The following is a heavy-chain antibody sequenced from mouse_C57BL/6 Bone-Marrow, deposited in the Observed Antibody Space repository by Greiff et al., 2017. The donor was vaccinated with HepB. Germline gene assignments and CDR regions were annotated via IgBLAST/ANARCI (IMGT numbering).Heavy chain of an antibody. Sequence: VAELVRPGASVKLSCTASGFNIKNTYMHWVKQRPEQGLEWIGRIDPANGNTKYAPKFQGKATITADTSSNTAYLQLSSLTSEDTAIYYCARGLGLGSYPFDYWGQGTTLTVSS. D-gene: IGHD4-1*01. CDR3: ARGLGLGSYPFDY. J-gene: IGHJ2*01. V-gene: IGHV14-3*01. CDR2: IDPANGNT. CDR1: GFNIKNTY.